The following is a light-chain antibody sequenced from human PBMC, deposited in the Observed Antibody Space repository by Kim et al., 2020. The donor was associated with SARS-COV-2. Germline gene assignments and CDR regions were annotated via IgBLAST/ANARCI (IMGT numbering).Light chain of an antibody. CDR2: EVI. CDR3: SSYAASYTIL. V-gene: IGLV2-8*01. J-gene: IGLJ2*01. CDR1: SNDVGGYNY. Sequence: QSALTQPPSASGSPGQSVTISCTGTSNDVGGYNYVSWYQQHPGKAPKLIIYEVIKRPSGVPDRFSGSRSGDTASLTVSGLQPDDEADYYCSSYAASYTILFGGGTQLTVL.